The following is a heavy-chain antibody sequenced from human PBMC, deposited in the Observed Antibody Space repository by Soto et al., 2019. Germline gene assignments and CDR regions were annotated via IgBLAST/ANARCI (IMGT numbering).Heavy chain of an antibody. CDR1: GGSISSSSYY. Sequence: SETLCLTCTVSGGSISSSSYYWGWIRQPPGKGLEWIGSIYYSGSTYYNPSLKSRVTISVDTSKNQFSLKLSSVTAADTAVYYCARVEMVYDSNGYFPAPYYIDYWGQGTLVRVSS. V-gene: IGHV4-39*01. J-gene: IGHJ4*02. D-gene: IGHD3-22*01. CDR3: ARVEMVYDSNGYFPAPYYIDY. CDR2: IYYSGST.